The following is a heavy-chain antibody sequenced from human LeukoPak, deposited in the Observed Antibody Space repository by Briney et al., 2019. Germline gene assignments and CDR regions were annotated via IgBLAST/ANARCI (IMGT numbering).Heavy chain of an antibody. CDR2: IRKDGSNK. V-gene: IGHV3-30*02. J-gene: IGHJ4*02. D-gene: IGHD6-6*01. CDR3: ARGRYSSSYLDY. Sequence: GGSLRLSCAASGITFSNYGMHWVRQAPGKGLEWVAFIRKDGSNKYYADSVKGRFTISRDSSKNTLYLQMNSLRAEDTAVYYCARGRYSSSYLDYWGQGTLVTVSS. CDR1: GITFSNYG.